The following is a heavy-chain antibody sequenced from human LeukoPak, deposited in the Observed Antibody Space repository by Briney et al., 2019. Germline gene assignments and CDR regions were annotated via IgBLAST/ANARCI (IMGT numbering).Heavy chain of an antibody. V-gene: IGHV1-2*02. CDR1: GYTFSTYD. CDR3: ARDCSREWWLVGGCFGGAFDI. CDR2: INPNSGGT. J-gene: IGHJ3*02. D-gene: IGHD6-19*01. Sequence: GASVKVSCKASGYTFSTYDINWVRQATGQGLEWMGWINPNSGGTNYAQKFQGRVTMTRDTSISTAYMELSRLRSDDTAVYYCARDCSREWWLVGGCFGGAFDIWGQGTMVTVSS.